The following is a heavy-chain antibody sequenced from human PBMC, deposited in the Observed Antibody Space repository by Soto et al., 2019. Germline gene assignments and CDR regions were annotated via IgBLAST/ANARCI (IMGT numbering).Heavy chain of an antibody. CDR2: INPNSGGT. J-gene: IGHJ6*02. D-gene: IGHD4-4*01. Sequence: ASVNVSWNSSGYGLTGYYMRWVRQTPGQGLEWMGWINPNSGGTNYAQKFQGWVTMTRDTSISTAYMELSRLRSDDTAVYYCSRAMTTVTTSIYYHYSGTDVRGQRTTVTVSS. V-gene: IGHV1-2*04. CDR1: GYGLTGYY. CDR3: SRAMTTVTTSIYYHYSGTDV.